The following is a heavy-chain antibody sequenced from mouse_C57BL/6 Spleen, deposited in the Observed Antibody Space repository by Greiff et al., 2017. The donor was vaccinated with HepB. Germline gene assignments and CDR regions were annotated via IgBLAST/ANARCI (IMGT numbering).Heavy chain of an antibody. CDR1: GYTFTSYG. J-gene: IGHJ4*01. CDR2: IYPRSGNT. V-gene: IGHV1-81*01. CDR3: ARREVTTVGNAMDY. D-gene: IGHD1-1*01. Sequence: QVQLQQSGAELARPGASVKLSCKASGYTFTSYGISWVKQRTGQGLEWIGEIYPRSGNTYYNEKFKGKATLTADKSSSTAYMELRSLTSEDSAVYFCARREVTTVGNAMDYWGQGTSVTVSS.